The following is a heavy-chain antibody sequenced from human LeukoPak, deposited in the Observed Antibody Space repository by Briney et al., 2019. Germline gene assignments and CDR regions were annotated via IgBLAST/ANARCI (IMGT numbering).Heavy chain of an antibody. CDR1: GFPLSSYW. J-gene: IGHJ4*02. Sequence: GGSLRLSCTVSGFPLSSYWMHWVRQAPGKGLEWVSRIDEKGGVRTYADSVKGRFTVSRDNAKQTVYLQMNNLEVGDTAIYYCVRDLILVWTPGDDFDFWGQGTLVTVSS. CDR2: IDEKGGVR. D-gene: IGHD2-8*01. V-gene: IGHV3-74*01. CDR3: VRDLILVWTPGDDFDF.